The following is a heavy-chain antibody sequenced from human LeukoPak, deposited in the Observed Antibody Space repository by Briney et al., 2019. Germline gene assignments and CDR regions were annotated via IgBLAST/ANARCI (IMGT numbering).Heavy chain of an antibody. CDR2: ISYDVDNK. Sequence: GGSLRLSCAASGFTFSSYVMHWVRQAPGKGLEWVAVISYDVDNKYYADSVKGRFTISRDNSMNTLYLQMNSLRAEDTAVYYCAKGGYSSGWHRFDPWGQGTLVTVSS. J-gene: IGHJ5*02. CDR3: AKGGYSSGWHRFDP. CDR1: GFTFSSYV. D-gene: IGHD6-25*01. V-gene: IGHV3-30*18.